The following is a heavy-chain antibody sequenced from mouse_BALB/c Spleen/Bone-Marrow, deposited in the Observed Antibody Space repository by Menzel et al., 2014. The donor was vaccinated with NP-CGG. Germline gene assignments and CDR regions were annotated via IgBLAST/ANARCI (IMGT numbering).Heavy chain of an antibody. V-gene: IGHV6-6*02. Sequence: EVMLVESGGGLVQPGGSMKLSCVASGFTFSNYWMNWVRQSPEKGLEWVAEIRFKSNNYATHYAESVKGRFTISRDESKSSVYLQMNNLRAEDTGIYYCTTGFAYWGQGTLVTVSA. J-gene: IGHJ3*01. CDR3: TTGFAY. CDR1: GFTFSNYW. CDR2: IRFKSNNYAT.